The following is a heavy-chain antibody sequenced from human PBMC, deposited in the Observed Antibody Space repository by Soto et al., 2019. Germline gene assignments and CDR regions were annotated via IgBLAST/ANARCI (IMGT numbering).Heavy chain of an antibody. CDR3: ATSRSGGHWYFDL. J-gene: IGHJ2*01. CDR2: ISFDGSNK. V-gene: IGHV3-30*03. Sequence: QVQLVESGGSVVQPGRSLGLSCAASGFTLSSYGIHWVRQAPGKGLEWVAVISFDGSNKVYADSVKGRFTISRDNFKNTLYLQMSSLRAEDTAVYYCATSRSGGHWYFDLWGRGTLVTVSS. CDR1: GFTLSSYG. D-gene: IGHD2-15*01.